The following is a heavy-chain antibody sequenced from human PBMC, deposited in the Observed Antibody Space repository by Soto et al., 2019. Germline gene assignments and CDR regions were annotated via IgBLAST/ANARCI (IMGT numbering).Heavy chain of an antibody. Sequence: EVQLVESGGGLVKPGGSLRLSCAASGFTFSSYSMNWVRQAPGKGLEWVSSISSSSSYIYYADSVKGRFTISRDNAKNSLYLQMISLRAEDTAVYYCAREGEYLWFGELSLTVGCYYYYYGMDVWGQGTTVTVSS. CDR3: AREGEYLWFGELSLTVGCYYYYYGMDV. D-gene: IGHD3-10*01. CDR1: GFTFSSYS. CDR2: ISSSSSYI. J-gene: IGHJ6*02. V-gene: IGHV3-21*01.